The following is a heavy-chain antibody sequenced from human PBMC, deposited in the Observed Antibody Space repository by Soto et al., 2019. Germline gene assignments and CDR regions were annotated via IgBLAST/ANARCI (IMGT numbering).Heavy chain of an antibody. V-gene: IGHV4-31*03. CDR1: GGSISRGGYY. CDR2: IYYSGST. Sequence: QVQLQESGPGLVKPSQTLSLTCTVSGGSISRGGYYWSWIRQHPGKGLEWIGYIYYSGSTYYNPSLKSRVSISVDTSKNQFSLKLSSVTAADTAVYYCARVLIYGSRRYYNGYYYYYLDVWGKGTTVTVSS. J-gene: IGHJ6*03. D-gene: IGHD3-10*01. CDR3: ARVLIYGSRRYYNGYYYYYLDV.